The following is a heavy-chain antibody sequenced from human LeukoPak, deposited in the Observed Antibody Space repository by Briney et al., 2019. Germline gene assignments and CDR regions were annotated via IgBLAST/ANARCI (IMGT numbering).Heavy chain of an antibody. CDR1: GFTFSSYA. J-gene: IGHJ5*02. V-gene: IGHV3-23*01. Sequence: PGGSLRLSCAASGFTFSSYAMSWVRQAPGKGLEWVSAISGSGGSTYYADSVKGRFAISRDNSKNTLYLQMNSLRAEDTAVYYCAKDLRYGGNLNWFDPWGQGTLVTASS. CDR3: AKDLRYGGNLNWFDP. D-gene: IGHD4-23*01. CDR2: ISGSGGST.